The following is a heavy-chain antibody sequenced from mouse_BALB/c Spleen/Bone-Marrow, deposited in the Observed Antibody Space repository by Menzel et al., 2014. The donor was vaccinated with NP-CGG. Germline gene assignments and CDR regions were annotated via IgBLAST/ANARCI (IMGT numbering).Heavy chain of an antibody. Sequence: DLVKTGASAKLSCKASGYTFTSYWINWIKQRPGQGLEWIGRIAPGSGSTYYNEMFKGKPTLTVDTSSSTAYILLSSLSSEDSAVYFCAYYRYDVNYWCQGTTLTVSS. CDR2: IAPGSGST. CDR3: AYYRYDVNY. J-gene: IGHJ2*01. V-gene: IGHV1S41*01. D-gene: IGHD2-14*01. CDR1: GYTFTSYW.